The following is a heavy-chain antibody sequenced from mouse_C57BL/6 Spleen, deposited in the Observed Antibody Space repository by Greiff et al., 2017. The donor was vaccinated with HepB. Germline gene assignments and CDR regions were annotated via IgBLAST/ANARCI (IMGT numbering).Heavy chain of an antibody. Sequence: VQLQQPGAELVKPGASVKLSCKASGYTFTSYWMQWVKQRPGQGLEWIGEIDPSDSYTNYNQKFKGKATLTVDTSSSTAYMQLSSLTSEDSAVYYCARAPNYYDYGVPYFDYWGQGTTLTVSS. J-gene: IGHJ2*01. CDR3: ARAPNYYDYGVPYFDY. V-gene: IGHV1-50*01. CDR2: IDPSDSYT. CDR1: GYTFTSYW. D-gene: IGHD2-4*01.